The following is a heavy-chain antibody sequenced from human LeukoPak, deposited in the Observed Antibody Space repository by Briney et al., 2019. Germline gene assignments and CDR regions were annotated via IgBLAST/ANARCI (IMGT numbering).Heavy chain of an antibody. J-gene: IGHJ3*02. CDR2: ISYDGSNK. CDR1: GFTFSSYA. CDR3: ASDLIVVVTTHDAFDI. D-gene: IGHD3-22*01. Sequence: GGSLRLSCAASGFTFSSYAKHWVRQAPGKGLEWVAVISYDGSNKYYADSVKGRFTISRDNSKNTLYLQMNSLRAEDTAVYYCASDLIVVVTTHDAFDIWGQGTMVTVSS. V-gene: IGHV3-30*04.